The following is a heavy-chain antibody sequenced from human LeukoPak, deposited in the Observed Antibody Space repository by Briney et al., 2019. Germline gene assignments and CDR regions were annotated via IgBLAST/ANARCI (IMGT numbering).Heavy chain of an antibody. Sequence: ASLKVSCKASGGTFSSYAISWVRQAPGQGLEWMGGIIPIFGSATYAQKFQGRVTITADESTSTAYMELSSLRSEDTAVYYCAREGSGYTDAFDIWGQGTMVTVSS. CDR2: IIPIFGSA. CDR3: AREGSGYTDAFDI. D-gene: IGHD3-22*01. V-gene: IGHV1-69*01. CDR1: GGTFSSYA. J-gene: IGHJ3*02.